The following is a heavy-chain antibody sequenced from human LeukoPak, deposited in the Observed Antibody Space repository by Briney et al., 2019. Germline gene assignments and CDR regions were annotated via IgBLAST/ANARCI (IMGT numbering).Heavy chain of an antibody. D-gene: IGHD3-9*01. V-gene: IGHV1-18*01. CDR1: GYTFTSYG. Sequence: ASVKVSCKASGYTFTSYGISWVRQAPGQGLEWMGWISAYNGNTNYAQKLQGRVTMTTDTSTSTAYMELRSLRSDDTAVYYCARDRDYDILTGYRPLDAFDIWGQGTMVTVSS. CDR3: ARDRDYDILTGYRPLDAFDI. CDR2: ISAYNGNT. J-gene: IGHJ3*02.